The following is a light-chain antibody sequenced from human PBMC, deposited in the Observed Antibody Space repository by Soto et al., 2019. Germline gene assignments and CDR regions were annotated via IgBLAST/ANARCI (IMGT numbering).Light chain of an antibody. V-gene: IGKV3-20*01. CDR2: GAS. Sequence: ESVLTQFPGTLSLSPGETATLSCRASQSVANKWLAWYQVKVGQAPRLLISGASRRATGIPDRFSGCGSGAEFTLTISSLEPEDFAVYYCQQYGGSGLTFGGGTKVDMK. CDR3: QQYGGSGLT. CDR1: QSVANKW. J-gene: IGKJ4*01.